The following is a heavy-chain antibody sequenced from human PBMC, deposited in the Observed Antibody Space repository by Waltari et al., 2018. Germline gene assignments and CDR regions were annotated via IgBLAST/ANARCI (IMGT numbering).Heavy chain of an antibody. V-gene: IGHV4-34*01. D-gene: IGHD3-3*01. CDR3: ARAAKALRFLEWLSPSHFQH. CDR1: GGSFSGYY. Sequence: QVQLQQWGAGLLKPSETLSLTCAVYGGSFSGYYWSWIRQPPRKGLEWIGEIKRIGSTNYNPSRKSRGSISVDTSKNQFSLKLSSVTAADTAVYYCARAAKALRFLEWLSPSHFQHWGQGTLVTVSS. J-gene: IGHJ1*01. CDR2: IKRIGST.